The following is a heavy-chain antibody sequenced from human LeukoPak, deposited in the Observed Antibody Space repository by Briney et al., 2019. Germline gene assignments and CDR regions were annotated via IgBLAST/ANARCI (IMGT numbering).Heavy chain of an antibody. J-gene: IGHJ4*02. Sequence: ASVKVSCKASGYTFTSYYTHWVRQAPGQGLEWMGIINPSGGSTSYAQKFQGRVTMTRDTSTSTVYMELSSLRSEDTAVYYCARARTKWELLDYWGQGTLVTVSS. CDR3: ARARTKWELLDY. V-gene: IGHV1-46*01. D-gene: IGHD1-26*01. CDR2: INPSGGST. CDR1: GYTFTSYY.